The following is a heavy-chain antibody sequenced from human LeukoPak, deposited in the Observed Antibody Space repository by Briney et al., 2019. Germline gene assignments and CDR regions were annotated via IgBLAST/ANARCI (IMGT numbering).Heavy chain of an antibody. V-gene: IGHV3-21*01. D-gene: IGHD1-26*01. Sequence: GGSLRLSCAASGFTFSSYSMNWVRQAPGKGLEWVSSISSSSSYIYYADSVKGRFTISRDNAKNSLYLQMNSLRAEDTAVYYCARAPRGSYYFDYWGQGTLVTVSS. J-gene: IGHJ4*02. CDR1: GFTFSSYS. CDR3: ARAPRGSYYFDY. CDR2: ISSSSSYI.